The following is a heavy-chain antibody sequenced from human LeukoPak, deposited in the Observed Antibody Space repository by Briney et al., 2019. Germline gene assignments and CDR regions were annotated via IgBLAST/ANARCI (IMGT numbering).Heavy chain of an antibody. CDR3: VRPYTSKRNALDL. D-gene: IGHD6-13*01. CDR2: INSDGSST. CDR1: GFTFSSYW. J-gene: IGHJ3*01. Sequence: GGSLRLSCEASGFTFSSYWMHWVRQAPGKGLVWVSRINSDGSSTTYADSVKGRFTISRDNAKNTLYLEMNSLRAEDTAVYYCVRPYTSKRNALDLWGQGTMVSVSS. V-gene: IGHV3-74*03.